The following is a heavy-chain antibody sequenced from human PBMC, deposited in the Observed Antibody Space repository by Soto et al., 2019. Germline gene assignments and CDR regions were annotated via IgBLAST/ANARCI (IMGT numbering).Heavy chain of an antibody. V-gene: IGHV3-21*01. Sequence: ESGGGLVKPGGSLRLSCAASGFTFSSYSMNWVRQAPGKGLEWVSSISSSSSYIYYADSVKGRFTISRDNAKNSLYLQMNSLRAEDTAVYYCARPTNYYYGMDVWGQGTTVTVSS. CDR3: ARPTNYYYGMDV. CDR2: ISSSSSYI. J-gene: IGHJ6*02. CDR1: GFTFSSYS.